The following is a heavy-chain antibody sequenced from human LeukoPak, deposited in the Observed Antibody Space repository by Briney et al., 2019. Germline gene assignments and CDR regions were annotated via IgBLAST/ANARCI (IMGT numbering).Heavy chain of an antibody. V-gene: IGHV4-34*01. CDR3: ARGRGFDP. Sequence: SETLSLICAVYGGSFSGYYWSWIRQPPGKGLEWIGEINHSGSTNYNPSLKSRVTISVDTSKNQFSLKLSSATAADTAVYYCARGRGFDPWGQGTLVTVSS. CDR2: INHSGST. J-gene: IGHJ5*02. CDR1: GGSFSGYY.